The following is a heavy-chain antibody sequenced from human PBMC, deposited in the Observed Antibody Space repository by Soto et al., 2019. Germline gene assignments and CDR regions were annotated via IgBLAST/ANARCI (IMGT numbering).Heavy chain of an antibody. D-gene: IGHD7-27*01. J-gene: IGHJ4*02. Sequence: GGSLRLSCAASGFTFSSHVMHWVRQAPGKGPEWVAVIWSDGGNKYYTESEKGRFTISRDNSKNTLYLQMNSLRVDDTALYYCARGERYFWGSRWDHYWGQGTLVTVSS. V-gene: IGHV3-33*01. CDR3: ARGERYFWGSRWDHY. CDR1: GFTFSSHV. CDR2: IWSDGGNK.